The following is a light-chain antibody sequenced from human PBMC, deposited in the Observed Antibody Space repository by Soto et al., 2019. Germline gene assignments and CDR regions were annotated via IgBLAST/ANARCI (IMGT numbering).Light chain of an antibody. CDR3: QSYDSILTAVV. CDR1: SSNIGGGFD. CDR2: VDD. V-gene: IGLV1-40*01. Sequence: QSVLTQPPSVSGSPGQRVTISCTGSSSNIGGGFDVHGYQQLPGTDPKLLIYVDDSRPSGVPDRFSGSKAGSSASLAITGLQAEDEAHYYCQSYDSILTAVVFGGGHQLPVL. J-gene: IGLJ2*01.